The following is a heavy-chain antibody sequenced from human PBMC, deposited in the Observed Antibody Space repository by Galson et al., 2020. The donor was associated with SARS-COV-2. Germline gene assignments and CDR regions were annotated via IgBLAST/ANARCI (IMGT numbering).Heavy chain of an antibody. CDR1: GFSLSTSGVG. D-gene: IGHD3-22*01. CDR2: IYWNDDK. CDR3: AHIYDPSAYYRWYFDY. Sequence: ESGPTLVKPTQTLTLTCTFSGFSLSTSGVGVGWIRQPPGKALQWLALIYWNDDKRYSPSLRSRLTITRGTSRNQVVLTMTNMDPVDAGTYYCAHIYDPSAYYRWYFDYWGQGTLVTVSS. J-gene: IGHJ4*02. V-gene: IGHV2-5*01.